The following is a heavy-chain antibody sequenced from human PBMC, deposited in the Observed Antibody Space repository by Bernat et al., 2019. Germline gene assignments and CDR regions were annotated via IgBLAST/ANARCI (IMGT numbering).Heavy chain of an antibody. D-gene: IGHD2-15*01. CDR1: GYTFTSYG. CDR2: ISAYNGNT. Sequence: QVQLVQSGAEVKKPGASVKVSCKASGYTFTSYGISWVRQAPGQGREWMGWISAYNGNTNYAQKLQGRVPMTTDTSTSTAYMELRSLRSDDTAVYYCAREGPFRRRSPLVVAAYNWFDPWGQGTLVTVSS. V-gene: IGHV1-18*01. CDR3: AREGPFRRRSPLVVAAYNWFDP. J-gene: IGHJ5*02.